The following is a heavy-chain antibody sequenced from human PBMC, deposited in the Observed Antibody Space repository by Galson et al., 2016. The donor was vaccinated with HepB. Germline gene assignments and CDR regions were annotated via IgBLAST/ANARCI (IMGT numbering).Heavy chain of an antibody. V-gene: IGHV4-39*01. Sequence: SETLSLTCTVSGGSVSSTTYYWGWIRQPPGKGLEWIGNTFYSGRTYYNPSLKSRLTISVDPSKNQFSLRLRSVTAADTAVYYCARQRRFGTWDEIDYWGQGTLVTGSS. D-gene: IGHD3-10*01. J-gene: IGHJ4*02. CDR3: ARQRRFGTWDEIDY. CDR1: GGSVSSTTYY. CDR2: TFYSGRT.